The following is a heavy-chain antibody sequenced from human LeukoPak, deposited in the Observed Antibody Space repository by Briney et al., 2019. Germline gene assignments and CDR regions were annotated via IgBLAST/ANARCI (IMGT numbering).Heavy chain of an antibody. CDR3: ARGVYTRTSCPGCNWFDP. CDR1: GGSISSYY. J-gene: IGHJ5*02. V-gene: IGHV4-59*08. CDR2: IYYSGST. D-gene: IGHD2-2*01. Sequence: SETLSLTCTVSGGSISSYYWSWIRQPPGKGLEWIGYIYYSGSTNYNPSLKSRVTISVDTSKNQFSLKLSSVTAADTAVYYCARGVYTRTSCPGCNWFDPWGQGTLVTVSS.